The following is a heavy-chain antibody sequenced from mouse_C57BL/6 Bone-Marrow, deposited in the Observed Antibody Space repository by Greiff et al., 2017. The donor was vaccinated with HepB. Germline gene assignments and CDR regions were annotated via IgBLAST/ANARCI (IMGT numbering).Heavy chain of an antibody. D-gene: IGHD1-1*01. Sequence: EVQLVESGGGLVQPGGSMKLSCVASGFTFSNYWMNWVRQSPEKGLEWVAQIRLKSDNYATHYAESVKGRFTISRDDSKSSVYLQMNNLRAEDTGIYYCTIITTVVAHFDYWGQGTTLTVSS. V-gene: IGHV6-3*01. J-gene: IGHJ2*01. CDR2: IRLKSDNYAT. CDR1: GFTFSNYW. CDR3: TIITTVVAHFDY.